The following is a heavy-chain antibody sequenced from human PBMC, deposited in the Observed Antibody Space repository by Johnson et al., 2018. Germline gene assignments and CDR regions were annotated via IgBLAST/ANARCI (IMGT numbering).Heavy chain of an antibody. D-gene: IGHD6-19*01. J-gene: IGHJ3*02. V-gene: IGHV1-8*01. CDR3: TRQSPYSSGWYGDAFDI. CDR1: GYTFTSYD. CDR2: MNPNSANT. Sequence: QVQLVESGAEVKKPGASVKVSCKASGYTFTSYDINWVRQATGQGLEWMGWMNPNSANTGYAQTFQGRVTMTRNTSISTAYMELSSLRSEDTAVYYCTRQSPYSSGWYGDAFDIWGKGTMVTVSS.